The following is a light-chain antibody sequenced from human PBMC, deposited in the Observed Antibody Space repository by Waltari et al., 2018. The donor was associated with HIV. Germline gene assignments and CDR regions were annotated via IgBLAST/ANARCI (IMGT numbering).Light chain of an antibody. J-gene: IGLJ2*01. V-gene: IGLV3-1*01. Sequence: SYELTQPPSVSVSPGQTASITCSGDKLGDKYACWYQQKPGQSPVLVIYQDSKRPSGIPARFSGSNSGNTATLTIIGTQAMDEADYYCQAWDSSTAGVVFGGGTKLTVL. CDR1: KLGDKY. CDR3: QAWDSSTAGVV. CDR2: QDS.